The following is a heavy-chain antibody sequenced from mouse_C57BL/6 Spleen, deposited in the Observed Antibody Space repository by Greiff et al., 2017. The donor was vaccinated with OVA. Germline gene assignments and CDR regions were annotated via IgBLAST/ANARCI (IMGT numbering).Heavy chain of an antibody. CDR3: ARSHYGSSLFDY. D-gene: IGHD1-1*01. J-gene: IGHJ2*01. CDR2: IRNKANGYTT. Sequence: EVQRVESGGGLVQPGGSLSLSCAASGFTFTDYYMSWVRQPPGKALEWLGFIRNKANGYTTEYSASVKGRFTISRDNSQSILYLQMNALRAEDSATYFCARSHYGSSLFDYWGQGTTLTVSS. V-gene: IGHV7-3*01. CDR1: GFTFTDYY.